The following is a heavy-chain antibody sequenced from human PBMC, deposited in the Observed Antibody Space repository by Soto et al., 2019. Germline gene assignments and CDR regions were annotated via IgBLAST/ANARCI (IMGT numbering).Heavy chain of an antibody. J-gene: IGHJ4*02. CDR2: INSDGSST. V-gene: IGHV3-74*03. CDR3: ARVETCSSTSCYSVFDY. D-gene: IGHD2-2*01. CDR1: GFTFSSYW. Sequence: EVQLVESGGGLVQPGGSLRLSCAASGFTFSSYWMHWVRQAPGKGLVWVSRINSDGSSTTYADSVKGRFTISRDNAKNPLYLQMTSLNAEDTAVYYCARVETCSSTSCYSVFDYWGQGTLVTVSS.